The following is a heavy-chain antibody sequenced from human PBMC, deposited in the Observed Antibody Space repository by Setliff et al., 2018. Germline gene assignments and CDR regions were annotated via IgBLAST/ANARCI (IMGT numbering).Heavy chain of an antibody. D-gene: IGHD3-3*01. CDR2: FHTGGST. CDR3: ARAGPTVTFFRVLVISWWDP. V-gene: IGHV4-61*09. CDR1: GDSISSGSYY. Sequence: SETLSLTCTVSGDSISSGSYYWTWIRQPAGKGLEWIGHFHTGGSTNYNRSLRSRVSIPVDTSKNQFSLKLSSVTAADTATYYCARAGPTVTFFRVLVISWWDPWGQGSLVTVSS. J-gene: IGHJ5*02.